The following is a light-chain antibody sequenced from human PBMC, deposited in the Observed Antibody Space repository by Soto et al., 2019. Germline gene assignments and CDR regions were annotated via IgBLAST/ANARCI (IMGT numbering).Light chain of an antibody. J-gene: IGKJ1*01. CDR1: QSVSSSY. CDR3: QQPGT. CDR2: GAS. V-gene: IGKV3-20*01. Sequence: EIVLTQSPGTLSLSPGERATLSCRASQSVSSSYLAWYQQKPGQAPRLLIYGASSRATGIPDRFSDSGSGTDFTLTISRLEPEDFAVYYCQQPGTFGQGTKVEIK.